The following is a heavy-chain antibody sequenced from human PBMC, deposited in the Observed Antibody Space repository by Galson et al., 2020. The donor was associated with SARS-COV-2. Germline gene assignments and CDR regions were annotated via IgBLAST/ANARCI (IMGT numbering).Heavy chain of an antibody. Sequence: ASETLSLTRTVSGGSISSYYWSWIRQPPGKGLEWIGYIYYSGSTNYNPSLKSRVTISVDTSKNQFSLKLSSVTAADTAVYYCAREVYGSGSYYNGYFDYWGQGTLVTVSS. CDR1: GGSISSYY. J-gene: IGHJ4*02. V-gene: IGHV4-59*01. CDR2: IYYSGST. CDR3: AREVYGSGSYYNGYFDY. D-gene: IGHD3-10*01.